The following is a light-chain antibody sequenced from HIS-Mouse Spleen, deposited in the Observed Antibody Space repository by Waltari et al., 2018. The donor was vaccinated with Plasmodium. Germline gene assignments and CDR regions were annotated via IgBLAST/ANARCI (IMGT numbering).Light chain of an antibody. Sequence: QSALTQPPSASGSPGQSVTISCTGTSRDVCGYHYVSWYQQHPGKAPKLMIYEVSKRPSGVPDRFSGSKSGNTASLTVSGLQAEDEADYYCSSYAGSNNLVFGGGTKLTVL. J-gene: IGLJ2*01. CDR2: EVS. CDR1: SRDVCGYHY. CDR3: SSYAGSNNLV. V-gene: IGLV2-8*01.